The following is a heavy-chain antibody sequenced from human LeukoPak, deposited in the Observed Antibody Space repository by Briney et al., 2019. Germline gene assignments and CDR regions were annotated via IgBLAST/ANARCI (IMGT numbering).Heavy chain of an antibody. CDR1: GGSISSSSYY. CDR2: IYYSGST. J-gene: IGHJ3*02. CDR3: ARDAYSGSYAFDI. Sequence: PSETLSLTCTVSGGSISSSSYYWGWIRQPPGTGLEWIGSIYYSGSTYYNPSLKSRVTISVDTSKNQFSLKLSSVTAADTAVYYCARDAYSGSYAFDIWGQGTMVTVSS. V-gene: IGHV4-39*07. D-gene: IGHD5-12*01.